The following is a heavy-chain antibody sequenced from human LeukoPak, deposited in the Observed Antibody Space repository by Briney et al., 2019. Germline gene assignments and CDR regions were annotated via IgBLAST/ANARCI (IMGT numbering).Heavy chain of an antibody. CDR2: VYYSAST. CDR1: GGSISSGGVL. D-gene: IGHD6-13*01. V-gene: IGHV4-31*03. CDR3: ARERAAAGLYHAFDS. J-gene: IGHJ4*02. Sequence: SETLSLTCTVSGGSISSGGVLWSWIRQHPGKGLEWMGYVYYSASTSYNPALKSRVAISVDTSKTQFSLKLRSVTDADTAVYYCARERAAAGLYHAFDSWGQGTLVTVSS.